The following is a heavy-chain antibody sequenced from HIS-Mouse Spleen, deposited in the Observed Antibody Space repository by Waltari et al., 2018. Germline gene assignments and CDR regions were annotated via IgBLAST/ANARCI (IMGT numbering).Heavy chain of an antibody. J-gene: IGHJ2*01. D-gene: IGHD6-13*01. CDR1: GGSISSSSYY. Sequence: QLQLQESGPGLVKPSETLSLTCTVSGGSISSSSYYWGWIRQPPGKGLEWIGISYYSEHTYYNPSLKSRVTISVATSKNQFSLKLSSVTAADTAVYYCAREIPYSSSWYDWYFDLWGRGTLVTVSS. V-gene: IGHV4-39*07. CDR3: AREIPYSSSWYDWYFDL. CDR2: SYYSEHT.